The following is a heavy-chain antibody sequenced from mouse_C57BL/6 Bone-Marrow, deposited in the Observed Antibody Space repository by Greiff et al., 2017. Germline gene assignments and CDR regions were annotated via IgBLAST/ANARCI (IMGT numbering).Heavy chain of an antibody. CDR1: GFTFSNYW. CDR3: TGGNSVVAHFDY. Sequence: EVKLVESGGGLVQPGGSMKLSCVASGFTFSNYWMNWVRQSPEKGLEWVAQIRLKSDNYATHYAESVKGRFTISRDDSKSSVYLQMNNLRAEDTGIYYCTGGNSVVAHFDYWGQGTTLTVSS. J-gene: IGHJ2*01. V-gene: IGHV6-3*01. CDR2: IRLKSDNYAT. D-gene: IGHD1-1*01.